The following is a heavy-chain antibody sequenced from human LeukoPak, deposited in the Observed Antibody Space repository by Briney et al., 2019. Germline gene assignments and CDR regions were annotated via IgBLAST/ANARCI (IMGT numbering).Heavy chain of an antibody. CDR2: ISWNSGSI. CDR3: AKDRVTIFGVVPGGVAYGMDV. V-gene: IGHV3-9*01. J-gene: IGHJ6*02. CDR1: GFTFDDYA. D-gene: IGHD3-3*01. Sequence: GRSLRLSCAASGFTFDDYAMHWVRQAPGKGLEGVSGISWNSGSIGYADSVKGRFTISRDNAKNSLYLQMNSLRAEDTALYYCAKDRVTIFGVVPGGVAYGMDVWGQGTTVTVSS.